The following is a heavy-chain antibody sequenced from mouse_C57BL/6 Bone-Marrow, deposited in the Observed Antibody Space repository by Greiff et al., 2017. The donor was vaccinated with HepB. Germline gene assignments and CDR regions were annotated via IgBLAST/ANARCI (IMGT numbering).Heavy chain of an antibody. J-gene: IGHJ4*01. CDR1: GYSITSGYY. V-gene: IGHV3-6*01. CDR3: TRDHPFPSFHYAIDY. Sequence: EVKLMESGPGLVKPSQSLSLTCSVTGYSITSGYYWNWIRQFPGNKQEWMGYISYDGSNNYNPSLTHRISLNRYTSKKQFFLKLNSVTTEDTATYYYTRDHPFPSFHYAIDYWGQGPSFTVSS. CDR2: ISYDGSN.